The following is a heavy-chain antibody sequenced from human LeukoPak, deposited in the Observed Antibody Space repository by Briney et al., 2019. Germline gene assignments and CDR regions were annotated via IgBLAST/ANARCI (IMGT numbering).Heavy chain of an antibody. J-gene: IGHJ3*02. CDR3: ARGFSALDI. V-gene: IGHV4-4*02. Sequence: SETLSLTCAVSGGSITSSNWWSWVRQPPGKGLEWIGEIYHSGSTNYNPSLKSRVSISIDKSNNHFSLKLSSVTAADTAVYYCARGFSALDIWGQGTVVTVSS. D-gene: IGHD3-3*01. CDR1: GGSITSSNW. CDR2: IYHSGST.